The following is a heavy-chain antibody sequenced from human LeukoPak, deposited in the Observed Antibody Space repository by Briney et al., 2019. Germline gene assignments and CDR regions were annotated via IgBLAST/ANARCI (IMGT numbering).Heavy chain of an antibody. D-gene: IGHD6-6*01. CDR1: GFTFGKYW. Sequence: GGSLRLSCVASGFTFGKYWMSWVRQAPGKGLEWVANIKLDGSEKNYVDSVKGRFTISRDNTKNTLYLQMNSLRAEDTAVYYCARDFVRPPHYYYYGMDVWGQGTTVTVSS. CDR3: ARDFVRPPHYYYYGMDV. V-gene: IGHV3-7*03. J-gene: IGHJ6*02. CDR2: IKLDGSEK.